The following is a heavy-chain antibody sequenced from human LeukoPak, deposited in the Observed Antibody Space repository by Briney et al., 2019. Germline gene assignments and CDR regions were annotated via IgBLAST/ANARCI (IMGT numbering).Heavy chain of an antibody. CDR3: SQERDRRGYFDY. CDR2: IWSDGNEK. V-gene: IGHV3-30*02. Sequence: PGGSLRLSCAASGFSSSTYGMHWVRQAPGKGLEWVTFIWSDGNEKYYADSVKGRFTISRDNSKSTLFLQMNSLRGEDTAVYYCSQERDRRGYFDYWGQGTLVTVSS. J-gene: IGHJ4*02. D-gene: IGHD2-15*01. CDR1: GFSSSTYG.